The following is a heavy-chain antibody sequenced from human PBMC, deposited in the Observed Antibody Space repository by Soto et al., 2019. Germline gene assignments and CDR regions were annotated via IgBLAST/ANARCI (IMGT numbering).Heavy chain of an antibody. Sequence: PSETLSLTCTASGGSINSYYWSWIRQPPGKGLEWIGYIYYSGSTNYNPSLKSRVTVSVDTSKNQFSLKLSSVTAADTAVYYCARDDGYYYYMDVWGKGTTVTVSS. CDR2: IYYSGST. V-gene: IGHV4-59*01. J-gene: IGHJ6*03. CDR1: GGSINSYY. CDR3: ARDDGYYYYMDV.